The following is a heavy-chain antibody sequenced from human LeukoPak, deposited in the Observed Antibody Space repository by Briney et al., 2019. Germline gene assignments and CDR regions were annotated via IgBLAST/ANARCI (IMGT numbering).Heavy chain of an antibody. Sequence: PSETLSLTCTVSGYSISSAYYWGWIAQPPGKGLEWIGRIYQSGSTYYRPSLKSRCTISVHPSTNQFSLSLTSVPAADTAVYYCARVPVKFRYAFDIWGQGTMVTVSS. J-gene: IGHJ3*02. CDR1: GYSISSAYY. V-gene: IGHV4-38-2*02. CDR3: ARVPVKFRYAFDI. CDR2: IYQSGST. D-gene: IGHD3-10*01.